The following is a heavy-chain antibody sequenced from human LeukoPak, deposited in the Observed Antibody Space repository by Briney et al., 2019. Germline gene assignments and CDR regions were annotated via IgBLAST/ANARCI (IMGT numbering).Heavy chain of an antibody. J-gene: IGHJ4*02. V-gene: IGHV4-31*03. D-gene: IGHD5-18*01. CDR3: ARTAGWSYGFDY. CDR2: IYNSGTT. CDR1: GGSISTGGYD. Sequence: SQTLSLTCTVSGGSISTGGYDWAWIRQHPGKGLEWIGYIYNSGTTYYNPSLESRVTISGDTSKNQFSLKLSSVTAADTAVYYCARTAGWSYGFDYWGQGTLVTVSS.